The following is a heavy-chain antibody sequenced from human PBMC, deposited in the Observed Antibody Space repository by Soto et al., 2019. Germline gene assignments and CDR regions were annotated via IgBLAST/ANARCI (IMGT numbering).Heavy chain of an antibody. V-gene: IGHV1-18*01. J-gene: IGHJ4*02. Sequence: GASVKVSCKASGYTFTSYGISWVRQAPGQGLEWMGWISAYNGNTNYAQKLQGRVTMTTDTSTSTAYMELRSLRSDDTTVYYCTTSSGSYYFDYWGQGTLVTVSS. D-gene: IGHD3-10*01. CDR3: TTSSGSYYFDY. CDR1: GYTFTSYG. CDR2: ISAYNGNT.